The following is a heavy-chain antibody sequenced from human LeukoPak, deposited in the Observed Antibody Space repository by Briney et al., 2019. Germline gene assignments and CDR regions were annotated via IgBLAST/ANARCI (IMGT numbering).Heavy chain of an antibody. CDR1: GGSISSSSYY. D-gene: IGHD1-26*01. CDR3: ARLVGAYTVYYYYYMDV. Sequence: SETLSLTCTVSGGSISSSSYYWGWIRQPPGKGLEWIGSIYYSGSTYYNPSLKSRVTISVDTSKNQFSLKLSSVTAADTAVYYCARLVGAYTVYYYYYMDVWGKGTTVTVSS. J-gene: IGHJ6*03. CDR2: IYYSGST. V-gene: IGHV4-39*01.